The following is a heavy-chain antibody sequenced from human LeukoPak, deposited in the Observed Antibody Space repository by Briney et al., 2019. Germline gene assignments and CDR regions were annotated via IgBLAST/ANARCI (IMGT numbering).Heavy chain of an antibody. V-gene: IGHV1-8*01. Sequence: ASVKVSCKASGYTFTSYDINWVRQATGQGLEWMGWMNPNSGNTGYAQKFQGRVTMTRDTSTSTVYMELSSLRSEDTAVYHCARDSQLRYTRGFYYFDYWGQGTLVTVSS. CDR3: ARDSQLRYTRGFYYFDY. CDR2: MNPNSGNT. D-gene: IGHD3-9*01. J-gene: IGHJ4*02. CDR1: GYTFTSYD.